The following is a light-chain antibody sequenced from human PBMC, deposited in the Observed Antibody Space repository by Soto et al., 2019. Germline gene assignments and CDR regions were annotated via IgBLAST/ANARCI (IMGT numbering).Light chain of an antibody. CDR1: QSVSSN. Sequence: EIVMTQSPATLSVSPGERATLSCRASQSVSSNLAWYQQKPGQAPRLLIYGASTRATGIPARFSGSGSGTEFTLTISSLQSEDFAVYYCQHYVGSPPYTFGQGTKLEVK. CDR3: QHYVGSPPYT. V-gene: IGKV3-15*01. J-gene: IGKJ2*01. CDR2: GAS.